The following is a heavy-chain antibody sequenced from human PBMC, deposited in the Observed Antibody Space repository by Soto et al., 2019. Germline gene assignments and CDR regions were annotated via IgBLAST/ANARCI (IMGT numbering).Heavy chain of an antibody. CDR1: GFTFDDYT. CDR3: AKGRAQNQWLSIDY. D-gene: IGHD5-12*01. J-gene: IGHJ4*02. V-gene: IGHV3-43*01. CDR2: ISWDGGST. Sequence: GGSLRLSCAASGFTFDDYTMHWVRQAPGKGLEWVSLISWDGGSTYYADSVKGRFTISRDNSKNSLYLQMNSLRTEDTALYYCAKGRAQNQWLSIDYWGQGTLVTVSS.